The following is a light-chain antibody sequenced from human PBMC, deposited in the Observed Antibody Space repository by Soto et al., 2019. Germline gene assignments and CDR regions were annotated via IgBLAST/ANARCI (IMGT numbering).Light chain of an antibody. CDR1: QSVSSSY. CDR2: GAS. Sequence: EIVLTQSPDTLSLCPGERATLSCRASQSVSSSYLAWYQQRPGQATRLLIYGASSRATGIPDRFSGSGSGTDFTLTISRLEPEDFAVYYCQQYGSSPGTFGQGTKVEIK. CDR3: QQYGSSPGT. J-gene: IGKJ1*01. V-gene: IGKV3-20*01.